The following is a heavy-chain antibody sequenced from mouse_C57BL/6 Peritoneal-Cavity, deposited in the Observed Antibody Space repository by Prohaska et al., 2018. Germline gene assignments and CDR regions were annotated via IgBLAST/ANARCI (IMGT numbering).Heavy chain of an antibody. CDR2: IYLVDGDT. V-gene: IGHV1-80*01. CDR3: ARGETAQAY. D-gene: IGHD3-2*02. Sequence: INRMKQRPGKGLEWIGQIYLVDGDTNYNGKFKGKATLTADKSYSTAYMQLSSLPSADYAVYCCARGETAQAYWGQGTLVTVSA. J-gene: IGHJ3*01.